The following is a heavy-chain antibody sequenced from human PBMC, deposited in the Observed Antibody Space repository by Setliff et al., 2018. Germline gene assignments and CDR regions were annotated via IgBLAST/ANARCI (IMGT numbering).Heavy chain of an antibody. Sequence: PSETLSLTCAVYGGSFSGYYWSWILQPPGKGLEWIGEINHSGSTNYNPSLKSRVTISVDTSKNQFSLKLSSVTAADTAVYYCARYPRPHSSSSFSVYYYYMDVWGKGTTVTVSS. CDR1: GGSFSGYY. D-gene: IGHD6-6*01. CDR2: INHSGST. CDR3: ARYPRPHSSSSFSVYYYYMDV. V-gene: IGHV4-34*01. J-gene: IGHJ6*03.